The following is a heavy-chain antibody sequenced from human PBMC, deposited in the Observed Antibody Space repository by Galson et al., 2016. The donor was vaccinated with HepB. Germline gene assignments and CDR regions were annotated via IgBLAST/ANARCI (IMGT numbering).Heavy chain of an antibody. CDR2: IDSDGRKK. CDR1: GFTFSSYW. CDR3: ARVYGDTEMGYYFDP. Sequence: SLRLSCAASGFTFSSYWMYWVRQAPGKGLVWVSGIDSDGRKKRHADAVKGRFTISRDNAKNTLYLQMHSLRAEDTAVSSCARVYGDTEMGYYFDPWGRGTLVTVSS. J-gene: IGHJ2*01. D-gene: IGHD4-17*01. V-gene: IGHV3-74*01.